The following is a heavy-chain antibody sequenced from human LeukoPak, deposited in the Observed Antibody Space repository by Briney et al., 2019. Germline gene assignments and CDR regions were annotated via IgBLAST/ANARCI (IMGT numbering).Heavy chain of an antibody. D-gene: IGHD6-6*01. Sequence: GASVKVSCKASGGTFSSYAISWVRQAPGQGLEWMGGIIPIFGTANYAQKFQGRVTITADESTSTAYMELSSLRSEDTAVYHCARDSSIAARSFDYWGQGTLVTVSS. CDR1: GGTFSSYA. CDR2: IIPIFGTA. CDR3: ARDSSIAARSFDY. J-gene: IGHJ4*02. V-gene: IGHV1-69*13.